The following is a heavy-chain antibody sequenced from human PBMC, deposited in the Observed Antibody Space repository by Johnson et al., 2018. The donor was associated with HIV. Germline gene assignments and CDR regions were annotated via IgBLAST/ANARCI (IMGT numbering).Heavy chain of an antibody. Sequence: VQLVESGGGLVQPGGSLRLSCAASGFTFSSYAMSWVRQAPGKGLEWVSAISGSGGSTYYADSVKGRFIISRDNSKNTLYLQMNSLRAEDTAVYYCARAYYDSTGYYPHAFHVWGQGTMVTVSS. CDR3: ARAYYDSTGYYPHAFHV. CDR2: ISGSGGST. J-gene: IGHJ3*01. V-gene: IGHV3-23*04. D-gene: IGHD3-22*01. CDR1: GFTFSSYA.